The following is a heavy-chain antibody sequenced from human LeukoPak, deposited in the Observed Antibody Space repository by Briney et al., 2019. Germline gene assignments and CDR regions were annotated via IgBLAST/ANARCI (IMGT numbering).Heavy chain of an antibody. CDR1: GYTFTEFF. J-gene: IGHJ4*02. Sequence: ASVKVSCKASGYTFTEFFMYWVRQAPGQGLEWIGIIRPSGGSTNSAQKFQGRVTMTSDTSTSTVYMVLSSLTSADTAVYYCARAESSNWYAGIDYWGQGTLVTVSS. D-gene: IGHD6-13*01. V-gene: IGHV1-46*01. CDR3: ARAESSNWYAGIDY. CDR2: IRPSGGST.